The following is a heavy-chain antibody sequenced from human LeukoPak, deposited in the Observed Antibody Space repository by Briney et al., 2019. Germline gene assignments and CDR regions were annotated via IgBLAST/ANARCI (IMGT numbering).Heavy chain of an antibody. CDR2: ISGSGDVI. J-gene: IGHJ4*02. V-gene: IGHV3-23*01. D-gene: IGHD3-22*01. Sequence: QPGGSLRLSCAASGFTFSSYAMHWVRQAPGKGLEWVSDISGSGDVIYYADSVKGRFILSRDNSKNMVYLQMNSLRAEDTAVYYCAPRHCPNSNCYLGFDNWGQGTLVTVSS. CDR3: APRHCPNSNCYLGFDN. CDR1: GFTFSSYA.